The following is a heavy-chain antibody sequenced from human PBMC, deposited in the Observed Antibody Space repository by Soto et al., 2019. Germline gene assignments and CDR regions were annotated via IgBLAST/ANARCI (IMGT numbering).Heavy chain of an antibody. D-gene: IGHD6-6*01. CDR3: ARDSRRHAPYYYYMDV. V-gene: IGHV4-31*03. J-gene: IGHJ6*03. Sequence: QVQLQESGPGLVKPSQTLSLTCTVSGGSISSGGYYWSRIRRHPGKGLEWIGYIYYSGSTYYNPSLKSRVTISVDTSKNQFSLKLSSVTAADTAVYYCARDSRRHAPYYYYMDVWGKGTTVTVSS. CDR2: IYYSGST. CDR1: GGSISSGGYY.